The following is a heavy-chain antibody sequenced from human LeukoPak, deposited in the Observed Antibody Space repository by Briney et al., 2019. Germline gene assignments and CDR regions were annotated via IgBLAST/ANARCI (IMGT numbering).Heavy chain of an antibody. CDR3: ATLMAHLDY. J-gene: IGHJ4*02. V-gene: IGHV1-2*02. D-gene: IGHD2-8*01. Sequence: ASVKVSCKAFGYTFTDYHMHWVRQAPAQGLEWMGWINPNSGDTNYAQKFQGRVTMTRGTTISTAYMELSRLRSDDTAVFYCATLMAHLDYWGQGTLVTVSS. CDR1: GYTFTDYH. CDR2: INPNSGDT.